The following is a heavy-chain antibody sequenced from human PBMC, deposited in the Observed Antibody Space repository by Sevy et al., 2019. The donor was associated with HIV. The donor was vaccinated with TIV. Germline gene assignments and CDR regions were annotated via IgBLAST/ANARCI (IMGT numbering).Heavy chain of an antibody. CDR2: IYPNTGGP. Sequence: ASVKVSCKASGYTFTAFYIHWVRQAPGQGLEWMGWIYPNTGGPNYAQKFQGRVTMTMDTSISTAYMELSRLRSDDTAVYYCATDPPPAANGYWGQGTQVTVSS. CDR3: ATDPPPAANGY. CDR1: GYTFTAFY. D-gene: IGHD2-2*01. J-gene: IGHJ4*02. V-gene: IGHV1-2*02.